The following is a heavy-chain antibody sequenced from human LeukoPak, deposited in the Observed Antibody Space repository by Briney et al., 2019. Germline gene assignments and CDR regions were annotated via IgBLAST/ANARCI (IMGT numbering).Heavy chain of an antibody. Sequence: PGGSLRLSCAASGFTFSGSAMHWVRQASGKGLEWVGRIRSKANSYATAYAASVKGRFTISRDDSKNTAYLQMNSLKTEDTAVYYCTRSTDEYYYYYYYMDVWGKGTTVTISS. CDR2: IRSKANSYAT. D-gene: IGHD4-17*01. J-gene: IGHJ6*03. CDR1: GFTFSGSA. CDR3: TRSTDEYYYYYYYMDV. V-gene: IGHV3-73*01.